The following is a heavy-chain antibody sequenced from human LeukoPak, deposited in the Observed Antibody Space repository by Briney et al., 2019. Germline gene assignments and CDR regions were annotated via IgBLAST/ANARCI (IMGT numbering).Heavy chain of an antibody. Sequence: SETLSLTCALYGRSLSSYYWSWIRQPPGKGLEWIGEINHSGSNNYNPSLKSRVTISVDTSKNQFSLMLSSVTGAETAVYYCARGGLLGGSQLRFNYWGQGTLVTVSS. V-gene: IGHV4-34*01. CDR1: GRSLSSYY. CDR3: ARGGLLGGSQLRFNY. CDR2: INHSGSN. J-gene: IGHJ4*02. D-gene: IGHD1-1*01.